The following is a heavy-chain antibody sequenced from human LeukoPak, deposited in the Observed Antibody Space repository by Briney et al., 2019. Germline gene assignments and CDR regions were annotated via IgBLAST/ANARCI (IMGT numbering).Heavy chain of an antibody. Sequence: SETLSLTCAVYGGSFSGYYWSWIRQPPGKGLEWIGEINHSGSTNYNPSLKSRVTISVDTSKNQFSLKPSSVTAADTAVYYCARGRKYDFFYYYGMDVWGQGTTVTVSS. D-gene: IGHD3-3*01. CDR1: GGSFSGYY. CDR2: INHSGST. J-gene: IGHJ6*02. V-gene: IGHV4-34*01. CDR3: ARGRKYDFFYYYGMDV.